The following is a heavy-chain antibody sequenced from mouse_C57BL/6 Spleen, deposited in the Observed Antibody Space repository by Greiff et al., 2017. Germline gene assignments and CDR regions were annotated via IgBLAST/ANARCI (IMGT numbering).Heavy chain of an antibody. CDR1: GYTFTSYW. CDR3: ARSTAQAPYYFDY. Sequence: VQLQQSGAELVKPGASVKLSCKASGYTFTSYWMHWVKQRPGRGLEWIGRIDPNSGGTKYNEKFKSKATLTVDKPSSTAYMQLSSLTSEDSAVYYCARSTAQAPYYFDYWGQGTTRTVSS. D-gene: IGHD3-2*02. J-gene: IGHJ2*01. V-gene: IGHV1-72*01. CDR2: IDPNSGGT.